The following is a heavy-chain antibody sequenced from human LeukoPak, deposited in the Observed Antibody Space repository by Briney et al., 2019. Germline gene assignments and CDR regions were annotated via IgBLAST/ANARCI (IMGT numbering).Heavy chain of an antibody. V-gene: IGHV4-39*01. D-gene: IGHD1-26*01. J-gene: IGHJ4*02. CDR1: GGSISSSSYY. CDR3: ASSGK. CDR2: IYYRGST. Sequence: SETLSLTCTVSGGSISSSSYYWGWIRQPPGKGLEGLGSIYYRGSTYDNPSLKSRVTISVHTSKNPFSLRLSSVTAADTAVYYCASSGKWGQGTLVTVSS.